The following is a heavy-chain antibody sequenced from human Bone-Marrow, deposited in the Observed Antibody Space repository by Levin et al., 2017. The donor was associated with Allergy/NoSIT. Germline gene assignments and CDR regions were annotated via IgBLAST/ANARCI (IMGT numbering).Heavy chain of an antibody. CDR3: ARDNGDSGFDI. CDR1: GFTFSDYY. CDR2: ITDSSTYT. D-gene: IGHD3-10*01. V-gene: IGHV3-11*05. J-gene: IGHJ3*02. Sequence: SCEAAGFTFSDYYMNWVRQAPGKGLEWLSYITDSSTYTNYADSVKGRFTISRDNAKNSLYLQMNSLRAEDTAVYYCARDNGDSGFDIWGRGTLVTVSS.